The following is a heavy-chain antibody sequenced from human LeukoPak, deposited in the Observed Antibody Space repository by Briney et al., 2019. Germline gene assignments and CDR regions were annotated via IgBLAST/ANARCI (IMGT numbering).Heavy chain of an antibody. CDR3: AKPPWAKGTYYYDSSGYYLDY. Sequence: PGGFLRLSCAASGFTFSSYAMSWVRQAPGKGLEWVSAISGSGGSTYYADSVKGRFTISRDNSKNTLYLQMNSLRAEDTAVYYCAKPPWAKGTYYYDSSGYYLDYWGQGTLVTVSS. CDR2: ISGSGGST. CDR1: GFTFSSYA. V-gene: IGHV3-23*01. D-gene: IGHD3-22*01. J-gene: IGHJ4*02.